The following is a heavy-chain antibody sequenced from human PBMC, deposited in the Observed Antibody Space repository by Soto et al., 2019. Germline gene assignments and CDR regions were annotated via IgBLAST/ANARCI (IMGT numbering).Heavy chain of an antibody. D-gene: IGHD2-21*02. CDR2: ISGSGGST. V-gene: IGHV3-23*01. Sequence: EVQLLESGGGLLQPGGSLRLSCAASGFTFSSYAMSWVRQAPGKGLEWVSAISGSGGSTYYADSVKGRFTISRDNSKNTLYLQMNSLRAEDTAVYYCATWQHIVVVTAAPDYWGQGTLVTVSS. CDR1: GFTFSSYA. J-gene: IGHJ4*02. CDR3: ATWQHIVVVTAAPDY.